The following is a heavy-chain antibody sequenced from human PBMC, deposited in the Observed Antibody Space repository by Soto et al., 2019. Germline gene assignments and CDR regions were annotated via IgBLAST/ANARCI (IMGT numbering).Heavy chain of an antibody. J-gene: IGHJ5*02. CDR3: VRGGIAGHWFDP. CDR2: IFHSGST. CDR1: RAFINSGGFY. D-gene: IGHD2-21*01. V-gene: IGHV4-31*03. Sequence: SETLSLTCSVSRAFINSGGFYYSWIRQPPGKGLEWLGYIFHSGSTLYTPSLRGRLTLSADTSRNQLSLHLTSVTAADTAVYYCVRGGIAGHWFDPWGQGISVTVS.